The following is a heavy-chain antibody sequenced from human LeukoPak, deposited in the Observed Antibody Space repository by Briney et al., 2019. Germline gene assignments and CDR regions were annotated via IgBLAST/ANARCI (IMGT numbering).Heavy chain of an antibody. D-gene: IGHD6-19*01. CDR2: IWYDGSNK. CDR3: ARRAGYYYYYGMDV. V-gene: IGHV3-33*01. J-gene: IGHJ6*02. CDR1: GFTFSSYG. Sequence: GGSLRPSCAASGFTFSSYGMHWVRQAPGKGLEWVAVIWYDGSNKYYADSVKGRFTISRDNSKNTLYLQMNSLRAEDTAVYYCARRAGYYYYYGMDVWGQGTTVTVSS.